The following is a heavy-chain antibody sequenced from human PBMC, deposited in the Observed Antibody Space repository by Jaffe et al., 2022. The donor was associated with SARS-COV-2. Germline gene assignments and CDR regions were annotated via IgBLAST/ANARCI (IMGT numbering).Heavy chain of an antibody. CDR1: GFTFSSYG. CDR3: AKVREDHYYYYGMDV. J-gene: IGHJ6*02. Sequence: QVQLVESGGGVVQPGRSLRLSCAASGFTFSSYGMHWVRQAPGKGLEWVAVISYDGSNKYYADSVKGRFTISRDNSKNTLYLQMNSLRAEDTAVYYCAKVREDHYYYYGMDVWGQGTTVTVSS. CDR2: ISYDGSNK. D-gene: IGHD2-15*01. V-gene: IGHV3-30*18.